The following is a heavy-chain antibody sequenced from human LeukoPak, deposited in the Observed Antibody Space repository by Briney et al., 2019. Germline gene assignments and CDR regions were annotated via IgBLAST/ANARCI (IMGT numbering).Heavy chain of an antibody. CDR2: INPNSGGT. J-gene: IGHJ4*02. CDR3: AKDRQYSSNWFGGDS. D-gene: IGHD6-13*01. CDR1: GYTFTGYY. Sequence: GASVKVSCKASGYTFTGYYMHWVRQAPGQGLEWMGWINPNSGGTNYAQKFQGRVTMTRDTSISTAYMELSRLRSDDTAVYYCAKDRQYSSNWFGGDSWGQGTLVTVSS. V-gene: IGHV1-2*02.